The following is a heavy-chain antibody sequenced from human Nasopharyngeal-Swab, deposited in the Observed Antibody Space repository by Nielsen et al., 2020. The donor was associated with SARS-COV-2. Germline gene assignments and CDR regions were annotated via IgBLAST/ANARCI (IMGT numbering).Heavy chain of an antibody. J-gene: IGHJ4*02. D-gene: IGHD6-6*01. CDR2: INAGNGDT. V-gene: IGHV1-3*01. Sequence: ASVKVSCKASGYNFAVYIMHLVRQAPGQGLEWMGWINAGNGDTKYSQKFQDRVTFTRDTSADTAYMELSSLRSEDTAVYLCARHFYSRSSRLLYLDYWGQGTLVTVSS. CDR3: ARHFYSRSSRLLYLDY. CDR1: GYNFAVYI.